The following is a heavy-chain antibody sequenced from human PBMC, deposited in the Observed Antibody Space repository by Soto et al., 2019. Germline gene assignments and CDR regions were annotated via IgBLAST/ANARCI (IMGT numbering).Heavy chain of an antibody. CDR3: ARLEGLATISYYFDF. J-gene: IGHJ4*02. Sequence: SETLTLTCTVSGGSISSYYWSWIRQPLGKGLEWIGCIYYRGSTNYNPSLKTRVTISVDTSKTQFSLTLNSVTAADSAVYFCARLEGLATISYYFDFWGPGALVTVSS. CDR1: GGSISSYY. V-gene: IGHV4-59*08. D-gene: IGHD3-9*01. CDR2: IYYRGST.